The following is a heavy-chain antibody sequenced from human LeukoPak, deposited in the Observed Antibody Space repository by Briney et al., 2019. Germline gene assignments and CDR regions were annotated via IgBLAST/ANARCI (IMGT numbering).Heavy chain of an antibody. V-gene: IGHV1-18*04. CDR3: ARDCSGTSCYVDS. J-gene: IGHJ4*02. CDR1: GYTFTSYG. Sequence: AASVKVSCKASGYTFTSYGFSWVRQAPGRGLEWMGWISGYNGNTNFAQKFQGRVTMTTDTSTSTAYMELRSLRSDDTAVYYCARDCSGTSCYVDSWGQGTLVTVSS. CDR2: ISGYNGNT. D-gene: IGHD2-2*01.